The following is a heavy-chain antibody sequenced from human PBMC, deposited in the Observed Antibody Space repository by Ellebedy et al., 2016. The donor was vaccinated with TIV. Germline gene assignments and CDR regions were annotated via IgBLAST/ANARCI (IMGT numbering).Heavy chain of an antibody. V-gene: IGHV3-30-3*01. J-gene: IGHJ4*02. D-gene: IGHD6-19*01. CDR3: ARDRRYSGSGLNC. CDR1: GFTFSSYA. Sequence: GESLKISXAASGFTFSSYAMHWVRQAPGKGLEWVAVITYHGINKYYADSVKGRFTISRDNSNNTLYLQMNSLRTEDTAVYYCARDRRYSGSGLNCWGQGTLVTVSS. CDR2: ITYHGINK.